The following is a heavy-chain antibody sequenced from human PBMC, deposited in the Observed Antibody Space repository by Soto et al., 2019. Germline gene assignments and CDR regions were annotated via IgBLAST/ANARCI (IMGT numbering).Heavy chain of an antibody. Sequence: GASVKVSCKASGGTFSSYTISWVRQAPGQGLEWMGRIIPILGIANYAQKFQGRVTITADKSTSTAYMELSSLRSEDTAVYYCARNIFHDYGDYSGYYFDYWGQGTLVTVSP. V-gene: IGHV1-69*02. CDR1: GGTFSSYT. J-gene: IGHJ4*02. CDR3: ARNIFHDYGDYSGYYFDY. CDR2: IIPILGIA. D-gene: IGHD4-17*01.